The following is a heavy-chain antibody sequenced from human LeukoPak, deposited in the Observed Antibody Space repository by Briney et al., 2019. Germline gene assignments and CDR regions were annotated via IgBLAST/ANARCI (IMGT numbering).Heavy chain of an antibody. CDR3: ARGSGWYYY. Sequence: SETLSLTCTVSGGSISSYYWSWIRQTPGRGLEWIGYIYYSGSTNYNPSLKSRLTISADTSKNQFSLKLSSVTDADTAVYYCARGSGWYYYWGQGTLVTVSS. V-gene: IGHV4-59*01. CDR2: IYYSGST. D-gene: IGHD6-13*01. J-gene: IGHJ4*02. CDR1: GGSISSYY.